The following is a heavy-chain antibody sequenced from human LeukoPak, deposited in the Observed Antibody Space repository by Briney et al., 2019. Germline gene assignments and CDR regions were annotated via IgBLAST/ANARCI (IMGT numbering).Heavy chain of an antibody. J-gene: IGHJ4*02. V-gene: IGHV3-7*01. Sequence: GGSLRLSCTASGFTFSNYWMNWVRQAPGKGLEWVANIRLDGSEKNYADSVKGRFTISRDNADNLLYLQMNSLGAEDTAVYYCVTDRETSWQKRFDYWGRGTLVTVSS. CDR3: VTDRETSWQKRFDY. D-gene: IGHD1-1*01. CDR1: GFTFSNYW. CDR2: IRLDGSEK.